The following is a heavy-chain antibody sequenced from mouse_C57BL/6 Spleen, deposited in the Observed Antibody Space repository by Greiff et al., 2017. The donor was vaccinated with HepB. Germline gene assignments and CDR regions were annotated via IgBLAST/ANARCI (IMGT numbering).Heavy chain of an antibody. D-gene: IGHD1-1*01. Sequence: DEHLVESGGGLVKPGGSLKLSCAASGFTFSDYGMHWVRQAPEKGLEWVAYISSGSSTIYYADTVKGRFTISRDNAKNTLFLQRTSLRSEDTAMYYCARGDGSGGYWGQGTTLTVSS. CDR3: ARGDGSGGY. V-gene: IGHV5-17*01. CDR1: GFTFSDYG. CDR2: ISSGSSTI. J-gene: IGHJ2*01.